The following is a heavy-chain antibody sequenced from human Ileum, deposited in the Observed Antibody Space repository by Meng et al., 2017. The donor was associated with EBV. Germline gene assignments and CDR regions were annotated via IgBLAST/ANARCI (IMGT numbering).Heavy chain of an antibody. CDR1: GFSVSSNY. CDR3: ARGGWIVPVD. J-gene: IGHJ4*02. Sequence: LVESGGGLIQPGGALRISLGASGFSVSSNYMSWVRQTPGKGLEWLSIIYSGGSTYYADSVKGRFTISRDNSKNTLYLQMNNLRVDDTAVYYCARGGWIVPVDWGQGTLVTVSS. V-gene: IGHV3-53*01. CDR2: IYSGGST. D-gene: IGHD2-2*03.